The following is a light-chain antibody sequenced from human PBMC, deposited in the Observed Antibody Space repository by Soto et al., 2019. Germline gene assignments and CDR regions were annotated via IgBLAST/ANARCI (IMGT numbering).Light chain of an antibody. J-gene: IGKJ2*01. Sequence: EIVMTQSPATLSVSPGERATLSCRASQSVSSNLAWYQQKPGQAPRLLFYGASTRATGIPARFSGSGSGTEFTLTISSLQSEDFAVHYCQQYDNWPPYTFGQGTKLQIK. CDR2: GAS. CDR3: QQYDNWPPYT. CDR1: QSVSSN. V-gene: IGKV3-15*01.